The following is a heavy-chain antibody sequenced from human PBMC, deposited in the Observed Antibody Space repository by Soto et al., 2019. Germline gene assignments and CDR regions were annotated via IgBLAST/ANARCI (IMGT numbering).Heavy chain of an antibody. CDR2: ISHDGHA. Sequence: SETLSLTCSVLGDSISDTRYYWGWIRQSPEKGLEWIGSISHDGHAYYNPSLKSRVTLFADMSRNQFSLKMKSVTVADTALYFCARQVYGDYLGGNWFDPWGQGALVTVSS. J-gene: IGHJ5*02. D-gene: IGHD4-17*01. V-gene: IGHV4-39*01. CDR3: ARQVYGDYLGGNWFDP. CDR1: GDSISDTRYY.